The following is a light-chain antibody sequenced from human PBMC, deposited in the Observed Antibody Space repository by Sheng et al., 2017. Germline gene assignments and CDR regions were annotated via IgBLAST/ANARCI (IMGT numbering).Light chain of an antibody. CDR1: QSVSSY. Sequence: EIVMTQSPATLSVSPGERATLSCRASQSVSSYLGWYQQKPGQAPRLVMYDASNRATGIPARFSGSGSGTDFTLTISSLEPEDFAVYYCQQRSDWPRTFGQGTKLEI. V-gene: IGKV3-11*01. CDR2: DAS. J-gene: IGKJ2*01. CDR3: QQRSDWPRT.